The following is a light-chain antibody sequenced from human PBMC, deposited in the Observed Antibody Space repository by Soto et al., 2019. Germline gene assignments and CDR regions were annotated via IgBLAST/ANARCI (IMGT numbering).Light chain of an antibody. J-gene: IGKJ1*01. CDR1: QSVSSSY. CDR3: QQYNNWPRT. CDR2: GAS. V-gene: IGKV3-20*01. Sequence: EIVLTQSPGTLSLSPGERATLSCRSSQSVSSSYLAWYQQKPGQAPRPLIYGASSRATGIPDRFSGSGSGTDFTLTISSLQSEDFAVYYCQQYNNWPRTFGQGTKV.